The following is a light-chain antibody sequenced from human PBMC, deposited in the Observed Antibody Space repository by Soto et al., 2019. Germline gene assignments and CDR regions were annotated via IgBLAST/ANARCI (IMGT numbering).Light chain of an antibody. J-gene: IGKJ2*01. V-gene: IGKV1-9*01. CDR1: QGISSY. CDR2: AAS. CDR3: QQYNSYLYT. Sequence: DIQMTQSPSSLSASVGDRVTIACRASQGISSYLAWYQQKPGKAPKLLIYAASTLQSGVPSRFSGSGSGTEFTLTISSLQPDDFATYYCQQYNSYLYTFGQGTKVDI.